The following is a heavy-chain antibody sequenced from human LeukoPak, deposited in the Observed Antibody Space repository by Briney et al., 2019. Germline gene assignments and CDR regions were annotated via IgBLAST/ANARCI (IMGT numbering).Heavy chain of an antibody. J-gene: IGHJ4*02. Sequence: SETLSLTCTVSGGPISSGSYYWSWIRQPAGKGLEWIGRIYTSGGTNYNPSLKSRVTISVDTSKNQFSLKLSSVTAADTAVYYCARDQGSIDYWGQGTLVTVSS. D-gene: IGHD4-11*01. CDR1: GGPISSGSYY. CDR3: ARDQGSIDY. V-gene: IGHV4-61*02. CDR2: IYTSGGT.